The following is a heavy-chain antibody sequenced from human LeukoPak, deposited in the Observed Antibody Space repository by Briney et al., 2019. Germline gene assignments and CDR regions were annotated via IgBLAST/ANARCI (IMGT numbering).Heavy chain of an antibody. CDR3: AKSKSPYPMDYIFDF. V-gene: IGHV3-30*18. D-gene: IGHD4-11*01. Sequence: GGSLRLSCAASGFSFGSYGMHWVRQAPGKGLEWVAVISNDGSITKYGDSVRGRFTISRDNSKNTLYVQMNSLRTDDAAVYYCAKSKSPYPMDYIFDFWGQGTRVTVSS. CDR1: GFSFGSYG. CDR2: ISNDGSIT. J-gene: IGHJ4*02.